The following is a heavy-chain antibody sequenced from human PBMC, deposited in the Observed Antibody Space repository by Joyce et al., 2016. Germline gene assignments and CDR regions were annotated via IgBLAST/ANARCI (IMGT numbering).Heavy chain of an antibody. D-gene: IGHD2/OR15-2a*01. J-gene: IGHJ4*02. Sequence: QLHLQESGPGLVKPSETLSLNCTVSGASIRGSPYYWAWIRQSPGLGLEWIGGIYYSGSTYYNPSLKIRVTISVDTSKNQFSLTLTSITAADTAVYYCARDTSPRSIDFCGQGTLVSVSS. CDR2: IYYSGST. CDR3: ARDTSPRSIDF. CDR1: GASIRGSPYY. V-gene: IGHV4-39*07.